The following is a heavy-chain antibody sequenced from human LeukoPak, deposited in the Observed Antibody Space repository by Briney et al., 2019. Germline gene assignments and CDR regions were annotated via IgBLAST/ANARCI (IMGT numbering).Heavy chain of an antibody. J-gene: IGHJ3*02. Sequence: SETLSLTCTVSGGSISSYYWSWIRPPPGKGLEWIGYLSKSGNTNYSPSLKSRVTIFGDTSKNQFFLKLSSVTAADTAMYYCARARYVNSFYAFDIWGQGTLVTVSS. V-gene: IGHV4-59*01. CDR2: LSKSGNT. CDR3: ARARYVNSFYAFDI. D-gene: IGHD3-9*01. CDR1: GGSISSYY.